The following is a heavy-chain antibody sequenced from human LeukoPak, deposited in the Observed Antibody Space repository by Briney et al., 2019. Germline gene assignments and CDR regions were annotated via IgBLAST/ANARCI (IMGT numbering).Heavy chain of an antibody. Sequence: PSETLSLTCTVSGGSISSYYWTWIRQPPGKGLEWIGFIYNSRNTNYNPSLKSRVTISFDTSKNQFYLKLSSVTAADTAVYYCARRNILTEGEAFDIWGQGTMVTVSS. V-gene: IGHV4-59*08. CDR2: IYNSRNT. CDR1: GGSISSYY. D-gene: IGHD3-9*01. J-gene: IGHJ3*02. CDR3: ARRNILTEGEAFDI.